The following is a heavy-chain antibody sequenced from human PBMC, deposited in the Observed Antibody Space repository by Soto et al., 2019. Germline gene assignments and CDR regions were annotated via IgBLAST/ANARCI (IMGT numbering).Heavy chain of an antibody. Sequence: ASVKVSCKAPGYTFTSYGISWVRQAPGQGLEWMGWISAYNGNTNYAQKLQGRVTMTTDTSTSTVYMELSSLRSEDTAVYYCARDIYRSIAAPYAFDIWGQGTMVTVSS. V-gene: IGHV1-18*01. CDR2: ISAYNGNT. J-gene: IGHJ3*02. CDR3: ARDIYRSIAAPYAFDI. D-gene: IGHD6-6*01. CDR1: GYTFTSYG.